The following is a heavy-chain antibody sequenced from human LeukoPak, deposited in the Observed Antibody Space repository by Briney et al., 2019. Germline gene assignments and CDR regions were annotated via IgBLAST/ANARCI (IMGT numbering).Heavy chain of an antibody. Sequence: WGSLTLSCTASGFTFSSYSMSWVRQSPGKGLEWVSAISGSGGSTYYPDSVKGRFTISRDNSKNTLYLQMNSLRAEDTAVYYCAKTRGIAAAGTPYYWGQGTLVTVSS. V-gene: IGHV3-23*01. CDR2: ISGSGGST. CDR3: AKTRGIAAAGTPYY. CDR1: GFTFSSYS. J-gene: IGHJ4*02. D-gene: IGHD6-13*01.